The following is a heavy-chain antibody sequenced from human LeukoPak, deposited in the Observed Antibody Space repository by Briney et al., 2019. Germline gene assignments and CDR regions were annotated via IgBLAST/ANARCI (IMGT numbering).Heavy chain of an antibody. D-gene: IGHD5-24*01. J-gene: IGHJ4*02. Sequence: GASVTVSCTASGYTFTSYGISWVRQAPGQGLEWMGWISAYNGNTDYAQKLQGRVTMTTDTSTSTAYMELRSLRSEDTAVYYCARVGSEMATIYSFDYWGQGTLVTVSS. CDR3: ARVGSEMATIYSFDY. V-gene: IGHV1-18*01. CDR2: ISAYNGNT. CDR1: GYTFTSYG.